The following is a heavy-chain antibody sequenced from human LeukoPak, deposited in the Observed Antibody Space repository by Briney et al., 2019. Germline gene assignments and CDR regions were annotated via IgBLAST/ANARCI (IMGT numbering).Heavy chain of an antibody. Sequence: GGSLRLSCVASGFTFSSYGMHWVRQAPGKGPEWVAVISYDGSDRYYANFVKGRFTISRDNSKNTLFLQTNSMRPEDTAVYYCAKGVSRGVDPTGLEYWGQGTLVTVSS. CDR3: AKGVSRGVDPTGLEY. CDR2: ISYDGSDR. V-gene: IGHV3-30*18. CDR1: GFTFSSYG. D-gene: IGHD1-1*01. J-gene: IGHJ4*02.